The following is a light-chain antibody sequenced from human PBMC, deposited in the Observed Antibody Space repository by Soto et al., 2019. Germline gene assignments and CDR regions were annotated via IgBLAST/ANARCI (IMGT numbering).Light chain of an antibody. V-gene: IGKV3D-20*02. CDR3: QQRSIWPLT. Sequence: EIVLTQSPGTLSLSQGERATLSCRASRSVSSSYLAWYQQKPGQAPRLLIYGASTRATVIPARFRGSGSGTEFTLTISDLQSEDFAVYYCQQRSIWPLTFCGVSKVAIK. CDR1: RSVSSSY. CDR2: GAS. J-gene: IGKJ4*01.